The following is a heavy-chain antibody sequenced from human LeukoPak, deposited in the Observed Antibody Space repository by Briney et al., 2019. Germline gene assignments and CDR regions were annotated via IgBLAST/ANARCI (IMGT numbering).Heavy chain of an antibody. Sequence: GGSLRLSCAASGFTFSSYAMSWVRQAPGKGLEWVSAISGSGGSTYYADSVKGRFTISRDNSKNTLYLQMNSLRAEDTAVYYCAKGESSSWDHTEYFQHWGQGTLVTVSS. CDR3: AKGESSSWDHTEYFQH. CDR1: GFTFSSYA. CDR2: ISGSGGST. J-gene: IGHJ1*01. D-gene: IGHD6-13*01. V-gene: IGHV3-23*01.